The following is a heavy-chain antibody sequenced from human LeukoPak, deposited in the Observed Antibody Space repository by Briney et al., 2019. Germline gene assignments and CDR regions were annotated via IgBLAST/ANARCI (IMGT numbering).Heavy chain of an antibody. D-gene: IGHD5-18*01. CDR2: VSGGPHA. J-gene: IGHJ4*02. CDR3: VREARGYHYTYFDY. Sequence: GGSLRLSCTASGFTLGGHYMHWVRQTTGDGLEWVPAVSGGPHAFYAGSVKGRFTVSREDAKHSLYLQMNSLRAGDTAVYYCVREARGYHYTYFDYWDQGSLVTVSS. V-gene: IGHV3-13*01. CDR1: GFTLGGHY.